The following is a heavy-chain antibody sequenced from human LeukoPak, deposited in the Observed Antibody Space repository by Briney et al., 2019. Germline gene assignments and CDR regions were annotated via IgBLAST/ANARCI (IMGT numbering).Heavy chain of an antibody. J-gene: IGHJ4*02. CDR2: IYYSGST. Sequence: SETLSLTCTVSGGSISSYYWSWIRQPPGKGLEWIGYIYYSGSTNYNPSLKSRVTISVDTSKNQFSLKLSSVTAADTAVYYCARDGLNYYDSSGLGAGFDYWGQGTLVTVSS. V-gene: IGHV4-59*01. D-gene: IGHD3-22*01. CDR3: ARDGLNYYDSSGLGAGFDY. CDR1: GGSISSYY.